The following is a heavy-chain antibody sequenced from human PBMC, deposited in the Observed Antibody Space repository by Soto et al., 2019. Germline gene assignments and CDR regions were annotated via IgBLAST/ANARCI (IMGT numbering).Heavy chain of an antibody. D-gene: IGHD3-3*01. J-gene: IGHJ4*02. CDR1: GGSFSGYY. CDR3: AGRRYDFWSGYYRYYFDY. CDR2: INHSGST. Sequence: QVQLQQWGAGLLKPSETLSLTCAVYGGSFSGYYWSWIRQPPGKGLECIGEINHSGSTNYNPSLKSRVTISVDTSKNQFSLKLSSVTAADTAVYYCAGRRYDFWSGYYRYYFDYWGQGTLVTVSS. V-gene: IGHV4-34*01.